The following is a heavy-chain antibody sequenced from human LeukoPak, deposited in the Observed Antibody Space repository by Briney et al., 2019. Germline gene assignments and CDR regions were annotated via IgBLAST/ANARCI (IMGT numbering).Heavy chain of an antibody. D-gene: IGHD6-19*01. CDR3: ARVPRLGYYYYGMDV. Sequence: SETLSLTCAVYGGSFSGYYWSWIRQPPGKGLEWIGEINHSGSTNYNPSLKSRVTISVDKSKNQFSLKLSSVTAADTAVYYCARVPRLGYYYYGMDVWGQGTTVTVSS. CDR2: INHSGST. J-gene: IGHJ6*02. CDR1: GGSFSGYY. V-gene: IGHV4-34*01.